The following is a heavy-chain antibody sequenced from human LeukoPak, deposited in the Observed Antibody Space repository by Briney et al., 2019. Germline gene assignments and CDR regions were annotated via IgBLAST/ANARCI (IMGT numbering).Heavy chain of an antibody. Sequence: SVKVSCKASGYTFTSYGISWVRQAPGQGLEWMGWISAYNGNTNYAQKLQGRVTMTTDTATSTAYMELRSLRSDDTAVYYCARDSIVVVPAAIKPYYYYGMDVWGQGTTVTVSS. V-gene: IGHV1-18*01. CDR2: ISAYNGNT. CDR3: ARDSIVVVPAAIKPYYYYGMDV. CDR1: GYTFTSYG. D-gene: IGHD2-2*01. J-gene: IGHJ6*02.